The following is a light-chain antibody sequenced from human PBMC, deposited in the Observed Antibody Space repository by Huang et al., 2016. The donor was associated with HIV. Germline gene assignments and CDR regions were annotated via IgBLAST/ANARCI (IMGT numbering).Light chain of an antibody. J-gene: IGKJ1*01. Sequence: EIVLTQSPGTLSLSPGERATLSCRASQSVSRSYLVWYQQKAGQAPRLLIYVASSRAPGIPDRFSGSGSGTDFTLTISRLEPEDFAIYYCQQYESSPWTFGQGTKVEMK. CDR2: VAS. CDR3: QQYESSPWT. CDR1: QSVSRSY. V-gene: IGKV3-20*01.